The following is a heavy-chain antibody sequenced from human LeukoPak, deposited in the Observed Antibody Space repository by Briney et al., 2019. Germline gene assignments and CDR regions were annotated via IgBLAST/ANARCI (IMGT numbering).Heavy chain of an antibody. V-gene: IGHV1-2*02. CDR2: IDPNSGGT. Sequence: ASVTVSCKASGYTFTGYYMHWVRPAPGQGRDGMGWIDPNSGGTNYAQKFQGRVTMTRDTSISTAYMELSRLRSDDTAVYYCARESADTAMNPQSTLDYWGQGTLVTVSS. CDR3: ARESADTAMNPQSTLDY. D-gene: IGHD5-18*01. CDR1: GYTFTGYY. J-gene: IGHJ4*02.